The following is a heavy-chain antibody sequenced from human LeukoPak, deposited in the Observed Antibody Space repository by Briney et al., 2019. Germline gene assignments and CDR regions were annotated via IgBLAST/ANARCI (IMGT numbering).Heavy chain of an antibody. Sequence: SQTLSLTCTVSGGSISSGDYYWSWLRQPPGKGLEWIGYIYYSGSTYYNPSLKSRVTISVDTSKNQFSLKLSSVTAADTAVYYCARGRFSGLGWFGDSKGWFDPWGQGTLVTVSS. D-gene: IGHD3-10*01. CDR3: ARGRFSGLGWFGDSKGWFDP. V-gene: IGHV4-30-4*01. CDR1: GGSISSGDYY. CDR2: IYYSGST. J-gene: IGHJ5*02.